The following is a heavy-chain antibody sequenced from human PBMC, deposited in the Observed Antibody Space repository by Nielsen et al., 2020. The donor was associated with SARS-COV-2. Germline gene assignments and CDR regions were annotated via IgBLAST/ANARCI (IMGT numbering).Heavy chain of an antibody. Sequence: SETLSLTCAVYGGSFSSYSWSWIRQPPGKGLEWIGEINHSGNTNYNPSLKNRVTISLDTTKNQFSLKVTSVTAADTAVYYCARDRRDLVPDYYLDQSFYGLDVWGQGTTVTVSS. CDR3: ARDRRDLVPDYYLDQSFYGLDV. D-gene: IGHD3-9*01. CDR1: GGSFSSYS. J-gene: IGHJ6*02. CDR2: INHSGNT. V-gene: IGHV4-34*01.